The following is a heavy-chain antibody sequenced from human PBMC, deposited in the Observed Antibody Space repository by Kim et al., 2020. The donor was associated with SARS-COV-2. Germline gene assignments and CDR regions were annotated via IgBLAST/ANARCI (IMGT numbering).Heavy chain of an antibody. V-gene: IGHV3-7*03. Sequence: GGSLRLSCVASGFTFSNYWMSWVRQAPGKGLEWVANIDQDGSQKYYVDSVKGRFTISRDNAKNSLYLQMNSLRAEDTAIYYCGRDMDVWGQGTTVTVSS. CDR2: IDQDGSQK. CDR1: GFTFSNYW. CDR3: GRDMDV. J-gene: IGHJ6*02.